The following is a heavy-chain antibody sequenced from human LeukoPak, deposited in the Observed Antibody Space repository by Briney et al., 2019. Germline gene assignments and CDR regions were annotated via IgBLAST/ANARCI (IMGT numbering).Heavy chain of an antibody. CDR1: GFTFSDYY. J-gene: IGHJ4*02. V-gene: IGHV3-7*01. CDR3: ACLRGPSDY. Sequence: GGSLRLSCTASGFTFSDYYMSWIRQAPGKGLEWVANIMQDGSEKYYVDSVKGRFIISRDNTKNSLYLQMDSLTADDTAVYFCACLRGPSDYWGQGTLVTVSS. CDR2: IMQDGSEK. D-gene: IGHD4-17*01.